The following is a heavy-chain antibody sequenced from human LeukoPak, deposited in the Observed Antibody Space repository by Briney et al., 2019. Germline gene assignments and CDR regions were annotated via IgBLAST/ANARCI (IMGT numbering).Heavy chain of an antibody. D-gene: IGHD3-9*01. CDR2: ISGSGGST. J-gene: IGHJ3*02. CDR1: GFTFSSYA. CDR3: AKHAVVGIITLRDAFDI. V-gene: IGHV3-23*01. Sequence: GGSLRLSCAASGFTFSSYAMSWVRQAPGKGLEWVSAISGSGGSTYYADSVKGRFTISGDNSKNTLYLQMNSLRAEDTAVYYCAKHAVVGIITLRDAFDIWGQGTMVTVSS.